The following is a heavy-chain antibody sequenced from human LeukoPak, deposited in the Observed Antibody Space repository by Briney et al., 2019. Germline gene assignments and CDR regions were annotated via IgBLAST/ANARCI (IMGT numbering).Heavy chain of an antibody. Sequence: GGSLRLSCAASGFTFSSYAMHWVRQAPGKGLESVAVISYDGSNKYYADSVKGRFTISRDNSKNTLYLQMNSLRAEDTAVYYCARGAHGYGGFFDYWGQGTPVTVSS. CDR3: ARGAHGYGGFFDY. J-gene: IGHJ4*02. D-gene: IGHD4-23*01. CDR2: ISYDGSNK. V-gene: IGHV3-30*01. CDR1: GFTFSSYA.